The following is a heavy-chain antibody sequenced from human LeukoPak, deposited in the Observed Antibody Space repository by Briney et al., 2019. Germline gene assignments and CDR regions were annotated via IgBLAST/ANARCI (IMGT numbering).Heavy chain of an antibody. CDR2: IYYSDNT. Sequence: SETLSLTCTVSGGSITGGGYYWSWIRQHPGKGQEWIGCIYYSDNTYYNPSLKSRVTISAHTSKNQFSLKLNSVTAADTAVYYCARARGDSSRLDYWGQGTLVTVSS. CDR1: GGSITGGGYY. J-gene: IGHJ4*02. D-gene: IGHD4-17*01. V-gene: IGHV4-31*03. CDR3: ARARGDSSRLDY.